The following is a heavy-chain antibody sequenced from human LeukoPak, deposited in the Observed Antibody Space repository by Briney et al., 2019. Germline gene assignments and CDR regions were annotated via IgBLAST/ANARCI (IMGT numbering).Heavy chain of an antibody. D-gene: IGHD2-2*02. J-gene: IGHJ6*03. CDR1: GGSFSGYY. V-gene: IGHV4-34*01. Sequence: SETLSLTCAVYGGSFSGYYWSWIRRPPGKGLEWIGGINHSGSTNYNPSLKSRVTISVDTSKNQLSLKLSSVTAADTAVYYCARRGGYCSSTSCYTVYYYYYYMDVWGKGTTVTVSS. CDR2: INHSGST. CDR3: ARRGGYCSSTSCYTVYYYYYYMDV.